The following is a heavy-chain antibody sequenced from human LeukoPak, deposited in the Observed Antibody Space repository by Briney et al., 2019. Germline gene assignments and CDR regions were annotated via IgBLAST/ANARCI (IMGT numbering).Heavy chain of an antibody. CDR1: GLTFSSYV. Sequence: GGSLRLSCAASGLTFSSYVMNWVRQAPGKGLEWVSTISGGGDSTYYADSVKGRFTISRDNSKNTLYLQMNSLRAEDTAVYYCAREGHYDSSGGYFDYWGQGTLVTV. D-gene: IGHD3-22*01. CDR2: ISGGGDST. V-gene: IGHV3-23*01. CDR3: AREGHYDSSGGYFDY. J-gene: IGHJ4*02.